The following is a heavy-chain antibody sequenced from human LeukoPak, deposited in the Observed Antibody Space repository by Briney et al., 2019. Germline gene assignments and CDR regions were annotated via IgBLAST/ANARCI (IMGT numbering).Heavy chain of an antibody. D-gene: IGHD3-22*01. J-gene: IGHJ4*02. V-gene: IGHV1-69*01. CDR3: ARDLWPYYYDSSGPSSFDY. Sequence: GASVKVSCKASGGTFSSYAISWVRQAPGQGLEWMGGIIPIFGTANYAQKFQGRVTITADEPTSTAYMELSSLRSEDTAVYYCARDLWPYYYDSSGPSSFDYWGQGTLVTVSS. CDR1: GGTFSSYA. CDR2: IIPIFGTA.